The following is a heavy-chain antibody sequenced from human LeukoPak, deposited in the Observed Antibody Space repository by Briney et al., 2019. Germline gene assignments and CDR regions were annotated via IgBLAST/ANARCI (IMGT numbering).Heavy chain of an antibody. D-gene: IGHD5-12*01. Sequence: GGSLRLSCAASGFTFSSYGMHWVRQAPGKGLEWVAAISYDGSNKYYADSVKGRFTISRDNSKNTLYLQMNSLRAEDTAVYYCAKDRRDGGYPYYFDYWGQGTLVTVSS. CDR2: ISYDGSNK. V-gene: IGHV3-30*18. CDR1: GFTFSSYG. J-gene: IGHJ4*02. CDR3: AKDRRDGGYPYYFDY.